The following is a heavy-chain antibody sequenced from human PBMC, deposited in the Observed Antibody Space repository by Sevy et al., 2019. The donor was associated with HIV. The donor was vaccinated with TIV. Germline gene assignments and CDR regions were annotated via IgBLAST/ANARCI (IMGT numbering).Heavy chain of an antibody. Sequence: GESLKISCAASGFSFSIYWMSWVRQAPGKGLEWVASTKEDGSERKYVASVKGRFIISRDNAKNALYLQMNSLRAEDTAVYYCVRDFDKDDSGYSDWFDSWGQGTLVTVSS. D-gene: IGHD3-22*01. J-gene: IGHJ5*01. CDR2: TKEDGSER. CDR1: GFSFSIYW. CDR3: VRDFDKDDSGYSDWFDS. V-gene: IGHV3-7*01.